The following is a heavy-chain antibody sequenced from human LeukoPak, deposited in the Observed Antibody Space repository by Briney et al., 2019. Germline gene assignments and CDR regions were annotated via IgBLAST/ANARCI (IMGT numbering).Heavy chain of an antibody. V-gene: IGHV3-30*02. CDR1: GFTFSSYG. Sequence: GGSLRLSCAASGFTFSSYGMHWVRQAPGKGLEWVTFIRYDGSNKYYADSVKGRFTISKDNFKNTLYLQMNSLRAEDTAVYYCAKDGTTVTTIWYFDYWGQGTLVTVSS. CDR2: IRYDGSNK. J-gene: IGHJ4*02. CDR3: AKDGTTVTTIWYFDY. D-gene: IGHD4-11*01.